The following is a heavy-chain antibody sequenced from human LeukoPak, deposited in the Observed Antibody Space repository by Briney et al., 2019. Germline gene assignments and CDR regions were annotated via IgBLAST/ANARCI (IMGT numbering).Heavy chain of an antibody. J-gene: IGHJ5*02. CDR1: GASISSGAYY. CDR3: AVGAAAGGRAGWFDP. V-gene: IGHV4-61*08. Sequence: PSETLSLTCTVSGASISSGAYYWSWVRQPPGKGLEWIGEINHSGSTNYNPSLKSRVTISVDTSKNQFSLKLSSVTAADTAVYYCAVGAAAGGRAGWFDPWGQGTLVTVSS. CDR2: INHSGST. D-gene: IGHD6-13*01.